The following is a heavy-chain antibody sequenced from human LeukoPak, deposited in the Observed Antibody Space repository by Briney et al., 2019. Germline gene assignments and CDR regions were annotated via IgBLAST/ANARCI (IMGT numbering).Heavy chain of an antibody. CDR1: GFIVSSNY. Sequence: PGGSLRLSCAASGFIVSSNYMGWVRQAPGKGLGYVSVIYSGGNTYYGGSVKGRFTISRDNSKNTIYLQMNSLRAEDTAVFYCARLVATTGRLYFDYWGQGNLVTVSS. D-gene: IGHD1-1*01. CDR3: ARLVATTGRLYFDY. V-gene: IGHV3-53*01. CDR2: IYSGGNT. J-gene: IGHJ4*02.